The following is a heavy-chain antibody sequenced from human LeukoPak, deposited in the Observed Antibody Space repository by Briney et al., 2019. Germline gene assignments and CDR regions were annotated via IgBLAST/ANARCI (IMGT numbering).Heavy chain of an antibody. CDR2: ISYDGSNK. CDR3: ATAKLVGATYAFDY. CDR1: GFTVSSYG. J-gene: IGHJ4*02. Sequence: GGSLRLSCAASGFTVSSYGMHWVRQAPGKGLEWVAVISYDGSNKYYADSVKGRFTISRDNSKNTLYLQMNSLRAEDTAVYYCATAKLVGATYAFDYWGQGTLVTVSS. D-gene: IGHD1-26*01. V-gene: IGHV3-30*03.